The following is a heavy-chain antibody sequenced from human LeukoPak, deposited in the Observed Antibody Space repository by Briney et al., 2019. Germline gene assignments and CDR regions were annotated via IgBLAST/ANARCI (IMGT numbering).Heavy chain of an antibody. CDR1: GFTFSSYS. Sequence: GGSLRLSCAASGFTFSSYSMNWVRQAPGKGLEWVSSISSSSYIYYADSVKGRFTISRDNAKNSLYLQVNSLRAEDTAVYYCARALPSPLYSGSYADAFDIWGQGTMVTVSS. J-gene: IGHJ3*02. V-gene: IGHV3-21*01. CDR3: ARALPSPLYSGSYADAFDI. CDR2: ISSSSYI. D-gene: IGHD1-26*01.